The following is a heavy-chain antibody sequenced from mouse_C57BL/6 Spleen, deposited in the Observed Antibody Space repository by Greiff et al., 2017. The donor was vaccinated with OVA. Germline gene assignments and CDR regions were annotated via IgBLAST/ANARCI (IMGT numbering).Heavy chain of an antibody. D-gene: IGHD1-1*01. CDR2: ISSGGSYT. CDR1: GFTFSSYG. CDR3: SRHDYGSRGDY. Sequence: EVHLVESGGDLVKPGGSLKLSCAASGFTFSSYGMSWVRQTPDKRLEWVATISSGGSYTYYPDSVKGRFTISRDNAKNTLYLQMSSLKSEDAAMYYCSRHDYGSRGDYWGQGTTLTVSA. J-gene: IGHJ2*01. V-gene: IGHV5-6*01.